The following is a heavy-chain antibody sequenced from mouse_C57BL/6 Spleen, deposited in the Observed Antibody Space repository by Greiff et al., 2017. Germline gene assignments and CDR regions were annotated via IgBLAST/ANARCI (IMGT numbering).Heavy chain of an antibody. Sequence: EVKLVESGGGLVKPGGSLKLSCAASGFTFSSYTMSWVRQTPEKRLEWVATISGGSGNTYYPDSVKGRFTISRDNAKNTLYLQMSSLRSEDTALYYCARQGYGSTFDYWGQGTTLTVSS. V-gene: IGHV5-9*01. CDR2: ISGGSGNT. CDR1: GFTFSSYT. D-gene: IGHD1-1*01. CDR3: ARQGYGSTFDY. J-gene: IGHJ2*01.